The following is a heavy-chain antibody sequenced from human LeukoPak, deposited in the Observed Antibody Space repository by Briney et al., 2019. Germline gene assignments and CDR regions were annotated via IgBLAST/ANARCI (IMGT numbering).Heavy chain of an antibody. CDR3: TMYNTGTLNI. CDR1: GFTFNNAW. CDR2: MKSKADGGTI. Sequence: GGSLRLSCATSGFTFNNAWMRWVRQAPGKGLEWVGRMKSKADGGTIDYAAPVKGRFTISRDDSKNTLYLQMNSLKTDDTAVYYCTMYNTGTLNIWGKGTMVTVSP. J-gene: IGHJ3*02. D-gene: IGHD1-1*01. V-gene: IGHV3-15*01.